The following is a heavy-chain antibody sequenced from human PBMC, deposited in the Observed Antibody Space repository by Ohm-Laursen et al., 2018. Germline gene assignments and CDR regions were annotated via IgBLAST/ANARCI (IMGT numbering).Heavy chain of an antibody. CDR3: AHWGGLTGFIFDY. Sequence: TQTLTLTGTVSGFSLSNARMGVSWIRQPPGKALEWLAHIFSNDEKSYSTSLKSRLTISKDTSKSQVVLTMTNMDPVDTATYYCAHWGGLTGFIFDYWGQGTLVTVSS. CDR1: GFSLSNARMG. V-gene: IGHV2-26*01. J-gene: IGHJ4*02. CDR2: IFSNDEK. D-gene: IGHD3-9*01.